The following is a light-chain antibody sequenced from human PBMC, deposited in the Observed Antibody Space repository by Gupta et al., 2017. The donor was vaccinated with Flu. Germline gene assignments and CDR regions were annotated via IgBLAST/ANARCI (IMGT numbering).Light chain of an antibody. V-gene: IGLV1-47*01. CDR2: RDS. Sequence: QPVLTPPPSASGTPGHRVSISCSRHSSHIGSEDVDWYQQLPGVAHKLIIDRDSQRPSGVPDRFSGSRAAASASLAISGVRSKDEADYFCEAWDDSLSAYVFGPGTKVTVL. CDR1: SSHIGSED. CDR3: EAWDDSLSAYV. J-gene: IGLJ1*01.